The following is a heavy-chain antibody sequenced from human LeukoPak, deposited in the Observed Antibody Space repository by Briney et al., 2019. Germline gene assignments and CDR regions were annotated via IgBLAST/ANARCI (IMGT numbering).Heavy chain of an antibody. J-gene: IGHJ6*03. Sequence: GASVKVSCKASGYTFTGYYMHWVRQAPGQGLEWMGWINPNSGGTNYAQKFQGRVTMTRDTSISTAYMELSRLRSDDTAVYYCARDRGLPGLHYYYYYMDVWGKGTTVTVSS. V-gene: IGHV1-2*02. CDR3: ARDRGLPGLHYYYYYMDV. CDR1: GYTFTGYY. CDR2: INPNSGGT.